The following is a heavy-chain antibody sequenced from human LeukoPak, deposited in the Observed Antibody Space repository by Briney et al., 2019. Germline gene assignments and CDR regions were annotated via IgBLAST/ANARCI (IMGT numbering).Heavy chain of an antibody. V-gene: IGHV3-48*01. CDR3: ARSGSEPYCSSTSCPFQH. Sequence: GGSLRLSFAASGFTFSSYSMNWVRQAPGKGLEWVSYISSSSSTIYYADSVKGRFTISRDNAKNSLYLQMNSLRAEDTAVYYCARSGSEPYCSSTSCPFQHWGQGTLVTVSS. J-gene: IGHJ1*01. D-gene: IGHD2-2*01. CDR2: ISSSSSTI. CDR1: GFTFSSYS.